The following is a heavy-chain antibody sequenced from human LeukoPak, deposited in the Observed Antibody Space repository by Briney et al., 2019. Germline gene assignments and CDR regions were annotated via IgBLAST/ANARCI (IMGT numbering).Heavy chain of an antibody. CDR3: AKGPKEIVSNYYDSSGYYGWNWFDP. V-gene: IGHV3-23*01. D-gene: IGHD3-22*01. Sequence: GGSLRLSCAASGFTFSSYAMSWVRQAPGKWLEWVSAISGSGDSTYYADSVKGRFTISRDNSKNTLYLQMNSLRAEDTAVYYCAKGPKEIVSNYYDSSGYYGWNWFDPWGQGTLVTVSS. J-gene: IGHJ5*02. CDR2: ISGSGDST. CDR1: GFTFSSYA.